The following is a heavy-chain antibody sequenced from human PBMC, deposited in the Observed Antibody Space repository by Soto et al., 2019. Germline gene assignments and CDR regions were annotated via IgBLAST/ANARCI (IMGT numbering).Heavy chain of an antibody. D-gene: IGHD3-22*01. CDR3: AREWKYFDTSAYTGMDV. CDR1: GYTFANYV. Sequence: QVQLVQSGTEVKKPGASVKVSCKASGYTFANYVISWVRQAPGQGLEWMGWISGYNGNTKYAQKLQGRVTMTTDISTSTAYMEPRSLRSDDTAVYYCAREWKYFDTSAYTGMDVWGQGTTVTVSS. CDR2: ISGYNGNT. J-gene: IGHJ6*02. V-gene: IGHV1-18*01.